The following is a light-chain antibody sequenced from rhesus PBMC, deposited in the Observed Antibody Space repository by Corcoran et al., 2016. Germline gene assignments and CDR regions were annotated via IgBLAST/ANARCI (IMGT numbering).Light chain of an antibody. CDR1: QSVSSY. Sequence: QVILTQSPATLSLSPGERATLSCRASQSVSSYLAWYQQQPGQAPRLLIYGASSRATGIPDRFSGSGSGTDFPLPISSLEPEDVGVYHCYQHSSGYSFGQGTKVEIK. CDR3: YQHSSGYS. CDR2: GAS. V-gene: IGKV3-10*01. J-gene: IGKJ2*01.